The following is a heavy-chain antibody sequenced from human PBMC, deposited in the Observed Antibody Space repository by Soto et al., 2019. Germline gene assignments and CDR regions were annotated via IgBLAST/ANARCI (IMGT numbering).Heavy chain of an antibody. V-gene: IGHV4-59*08. D-gene: IGHD3-10*01. CDR3: ARHILAPLITMVRVTPRGSAFDI. CDR1: GGSISSYY. Sequence: SETLSLTCTVSGGSISSYYWSWIRQPPGKGLEWIGYIYYSGSTNYNPSLKSRVTISVDTSKNQFSLKLSSVTAADTAVYYCARHILAPLITMVRVTPRGSAFDIWGQGTMVTVSS. J-gene: IGHJ3*02. CDR2: IYYSGST.